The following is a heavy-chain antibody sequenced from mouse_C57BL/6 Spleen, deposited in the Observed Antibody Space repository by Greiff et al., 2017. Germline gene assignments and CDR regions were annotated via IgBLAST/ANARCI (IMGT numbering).Heavy chain of an antibody. V-gene: IGHV1-66*01. J-gene: IGHJ2*01. CDR2: IYPGSGNT. CDR3: AREERLLPFDY. CDR1: GYSFTSYY. D-gene: IGHD1-1*01. Sequence: QVQLKQSGPELVKPGASVKISCKASGYSFTSYYIHWVKQRPGQGLEWIGWIYPGSGNTKYNEKFKGKATLTADTSSSTAYMQLSSLTSEDSAVYYCAREERLLPFDYWGQGTTLTVSS.